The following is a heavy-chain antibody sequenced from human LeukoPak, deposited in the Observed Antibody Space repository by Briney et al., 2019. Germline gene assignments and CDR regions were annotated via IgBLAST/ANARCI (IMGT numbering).Heavy chain of an antibody. CDR3: ARAGIVVVTAKVERNWFDP. J-gene: IGHJ5*02. CDR2: IYYSGST. CDR1: GGSLSSSSYY. V-gene: IGHV4-39*07. D-gene: IGHD2-21*02. Sequence: SETLSLTCTVSGGSLSSSSYYWGWIRQPPGKGLEWIGSIYYSGSTYYNPSLKSRVTISVDTSKNQFSLKLSSVTAADTAVYYCARAGIVVVTAKVERNWFDPWGQGTPVTASS.